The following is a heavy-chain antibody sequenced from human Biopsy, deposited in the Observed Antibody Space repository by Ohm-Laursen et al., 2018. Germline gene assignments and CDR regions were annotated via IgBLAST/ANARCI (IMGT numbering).Heavy chain of an antibody. V-gene: IGHV2-70*11. D-gene: IGHD6-13*01. CDR1: GFSLSDVRMG. Sequence: TQTLTLTGTVSGFSLSDVRMGVSWIRQAPGKALEWLARVDWDDYKDYSASLQTKLSISKDTSNDQVVLTVNNVDPADTATYYCARTPILIVSAGLVYRHRRHLQGMDVWGQGIAVTVS. CDR3: ARTPILIVSAGLVYRHRRHLQGMDV. CDR2: VDWDDYK. J-gene: IGHJ6*02.